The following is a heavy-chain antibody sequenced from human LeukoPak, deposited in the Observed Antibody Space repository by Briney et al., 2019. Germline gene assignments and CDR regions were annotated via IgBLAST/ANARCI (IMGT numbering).Heavy chain of an antibody. CDR1: GGSISSYY. CDR3: ARQVLLKSFDY. V-gene: IGHV4-59*08. Sequence: SETLSLTCTVSGGSISSYYWSWIRQPPGKGLEWIGYIYYSGSTNYNPSLKSRVTISVDTSKNQFSLELSSVTAADTAVYYCARQVLLKSFDYWGQGTLATVSS. D-gene: IGHD3-10*01. J-gene: IGHJ4*02. CDR2: IYYSGST.